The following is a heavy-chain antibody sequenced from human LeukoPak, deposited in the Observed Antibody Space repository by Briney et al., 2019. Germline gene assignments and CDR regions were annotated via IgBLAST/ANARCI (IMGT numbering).Heavy chain of an antibody. Sequence: GESLKIPCKGSGYRFTSYWIGWVPQMSGKGLEWMGIIDPGDSDTRYSPSLQGQVTISADKSISAAYLQWSSLKASDTGIYYCARVRYSGYDQADYWGQGTLVTVSS. V-gene: IGHV5-51*01. D-gene: IGHD5-12*01. CDR1: GYRFTSYW. CDR3: ARVRYSGYDQADY. CDR2: IDPGDSDT. J-gene: IGHJ4*02.